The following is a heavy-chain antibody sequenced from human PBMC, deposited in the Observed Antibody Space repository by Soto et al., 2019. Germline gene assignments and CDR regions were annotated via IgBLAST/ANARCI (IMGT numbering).Heavy chain of an antibody. CDR2: INLSGST. CDR3: ALEGTIACGGLEM. D-gene: IGHD2-21*01. V-gene: IGHV4-34*01. J-gene: IGHJ3*01. Sequence: QVQLQQWGAGLLKPSETLYLTCAVNGVSFSGYHWSWIRQAPGKGLEWIGEINLSGSTNYHLSLKIRVPISAHTSGNQFSLKMSSVTAAGTAVYYCALEGTIACGGLEMRGQGTMVTISS. CDR1: GVSFSGYH.